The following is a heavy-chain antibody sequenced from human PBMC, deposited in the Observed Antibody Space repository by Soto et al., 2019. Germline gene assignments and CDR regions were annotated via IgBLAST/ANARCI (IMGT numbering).Heavy chain of an antibody. CDR3: ARAGHCSGGSCYRWDNWFDP. J-gene: IGHJ5*02. D-gene: IGHD2-15*01. CDR1: GFTFSSYA. Sequence: GGSLRLSCAASGFTFSSYAMSWVRQAPGKGLECVSAISGSGGSTYYADSVKGRFTISRDNSKNTLYLQMNSLRAEDTAVYYCARAGHCSGGSCYRWDNWFDPWGQGTLVTVSS. CDR2: ISGSGGST. V-gene: IGHV3-23*01.